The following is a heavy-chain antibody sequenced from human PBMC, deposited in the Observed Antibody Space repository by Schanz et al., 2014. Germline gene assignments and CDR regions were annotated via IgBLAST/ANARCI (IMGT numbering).Heavy chain of an antibody. CDR2: ISPSGGST. J-gene: IGHJ5*02. CDR1: GYTFTSDS. CDR3: AKGPLCSSP. D-gene: IGHD3-10*02. Sequence: QVQLVQSGAEVKKPGASVKVSCKASGYTFTSDSMHWVRQAPGQGLEWMGMISPSGGSTTYAQKCLARVTFTANKSMNPHCMRLSSLDSEDSAVDCSAKGPLCSSPWGQGTLVTVSS. V-gene: IGHV1-46*01.